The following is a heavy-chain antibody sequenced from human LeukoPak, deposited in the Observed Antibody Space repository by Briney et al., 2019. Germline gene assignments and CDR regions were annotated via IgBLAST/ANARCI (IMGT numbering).Heavy chain of an antibody. CDR3: ARHRAGIAVAG. CDR2: IYYSGST. D-gene: IGHD6-19*01. V-gene: IGHV4-59*01. Sequence: SETLSLTCTVSGGSISSYYWSWIRQPPGKGLEWIGYIYYSGSTNYNPSLKSRVTISVDTSKNQFSLKLSSVTAADTVVYYCARHRAGIAVAGWGKGTLVTVSS. J-gene: IGHJ4*02. CDR1: GGSISSYY.